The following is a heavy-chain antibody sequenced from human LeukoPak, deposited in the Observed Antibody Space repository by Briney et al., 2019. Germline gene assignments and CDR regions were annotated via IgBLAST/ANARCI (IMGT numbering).Heavy chain of an antibody. CDR2: ISGSSRYT. J-gene: IGHJ4*02. CDR3: ARDTNYYDSSGYYAGSDFDY. D-gene: IGHD3-22*01. V-gene: IGHV3-21*01. CDR1: GFTFNTYS. Sequence: PGGSLRLSCAASGFTFNTYSLNWVRQAPGKGLEWVSSISGSSRYTYYSDLVKGRFTISRDDARNSLYLQMNSLRAEDTAVYYCARDTNYYDSSGYYAGSDFDYWGQGTLVTVSS.